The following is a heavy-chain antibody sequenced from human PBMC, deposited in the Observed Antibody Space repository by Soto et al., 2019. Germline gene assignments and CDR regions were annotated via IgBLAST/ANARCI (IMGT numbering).Heavy chain of an antibody. CDR3: ARRGYSDGYRGYYYGMDV. CDR1: GGSISSSSYY. D-gene: IGHD5-18*01. CDR2: IYYSGST. J-gene: IGHJ6*01. V-gene: IGHV4-61*05. Sequence: PSETLSLTCTVSGGSISSSSYYWGWIRQPPGKGLEWIGYIYYSGSTNYNPSLKSRVTISVDTSKNQFSLKLSSVTAADTAVYYCARRGYSDGYRGYYYGMDVWGQGTTVTVSS.